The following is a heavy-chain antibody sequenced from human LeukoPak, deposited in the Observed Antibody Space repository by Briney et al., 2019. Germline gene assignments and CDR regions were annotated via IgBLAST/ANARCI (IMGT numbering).Heavy chain of an antibody. D-gene: IGHD3-9*01. Sequence: SETLSLTCTVSGGSISSYYWSWIRQPPGKGLEWIGYIYYSGSTNYNPSLKSRVTISVDTSKNQFSLKLSSVTAADTAVYYCARDSYYDLLTGYYPYYYYGMDVWGQGTTVTVSS. CDR3: ARDSYYDLLTGYYPYYYYGMDV. V-gene: IGHV4-59*01. J-gene: IGHJ6*02. CDR2: IYYSGST. CDR1: GGSISSYY.